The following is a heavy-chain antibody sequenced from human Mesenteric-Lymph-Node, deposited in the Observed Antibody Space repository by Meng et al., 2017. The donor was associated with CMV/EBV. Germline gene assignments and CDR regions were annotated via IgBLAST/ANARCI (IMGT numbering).Heavy chain of an antibody. Sequence: ASVKVSCKASGYTFTAHYIHWVRQAPGQGLEWMGWINLHSAGTKYAQKFQGRVTVTRDTSITTAYMELSRLRPDDTAVYYCARSCSSSTCRAPSPDYWGQGTLVTVSS. J-gene: IGHJ4*02. V-gene: IGHV1-2*02. D-gene: IGHD2-2*01. CDR2: INLHSAGT. CDR1: GYTFTAHY. CDR3: ARSCSSSTCRAPSPDY.